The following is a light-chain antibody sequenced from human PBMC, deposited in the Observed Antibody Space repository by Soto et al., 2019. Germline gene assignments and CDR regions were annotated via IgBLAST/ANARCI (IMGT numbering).Light chain of an antibody. CDR1: QDISRY. CDR3: LQHYHYPWT. Sequence: DIQMTQSPSAMSASVGDRVTITCRASQDISRYLAWFQQKPGGVPERLIYVASALQSGVPSRFSGSGSGTEFSLTISGLQPEDFATYYCLQHYHYPWTFGLGTKVDIK. CDR2: VAS. J-gene: IGKJ1*01. V-gene: IGKV1-17*03.